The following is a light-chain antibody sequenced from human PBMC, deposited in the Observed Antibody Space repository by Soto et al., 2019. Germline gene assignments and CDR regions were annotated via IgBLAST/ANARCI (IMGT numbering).Light chain of an antibody. CDR3: NSYTGSSTYV. J-gene: IGLJ1*01. Sequence: QSVLTQPPSVSGSPGQSVAISCTGTSSDVGSYNRVSWYQQPPGAAPKLMIYDVSNRPSGVPDRFSGSTSGNTASLTISGLQAEDEADYYCNSYTGSSTYVFGTGTKATGL. V-gene: IGLV2-18*02. CDR2: DVS. CDR1: SSDVGSYNR.